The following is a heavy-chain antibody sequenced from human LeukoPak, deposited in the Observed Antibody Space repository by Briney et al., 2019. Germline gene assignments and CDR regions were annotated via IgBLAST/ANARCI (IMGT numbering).Heavy chain of an antibody. Sequence: SVKVSCKASGFTFTSSAVQWVRQAPGQGLEWMGGIIPIFGTANYAQKFQGRVTITADESTSTAYMELSSLRSEDTAVYYCASGLLGNYVWGSYRQNYYFDYWGQGTLVTVSS. V-gene: IGHV1-69*13. CDR3: ASGLLGNYVWGSYRQNYYFDY. CDR2: IIPIFGTA. D-gene: IGHD3-16*02. J-gene: IGHJ4*02. CDR1: GFTFTSSA.